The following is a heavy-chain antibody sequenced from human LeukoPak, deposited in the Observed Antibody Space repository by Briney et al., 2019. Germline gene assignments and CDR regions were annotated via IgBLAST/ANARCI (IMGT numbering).Heavy chain of an antibody. Sequence: GRSLRLSCAASGFTFSSYGMHWVRQAPGKGLEWVAVISYDGSNKYYADSVKGRFTISRDNSKNTLYLQMNSLRAEDTAVYYCAKGPTPPYYDILTGYLDYWCQGTLVTVSS. V-gene: IGHV3-30*18. CDR3: AKGPTPPYYDILTGYLDY. D-gene: IGHD3-9*01. CDR2: ISYDGSNK. J-gene: IGHJ4*02. CDR1: GFTFSSYG.